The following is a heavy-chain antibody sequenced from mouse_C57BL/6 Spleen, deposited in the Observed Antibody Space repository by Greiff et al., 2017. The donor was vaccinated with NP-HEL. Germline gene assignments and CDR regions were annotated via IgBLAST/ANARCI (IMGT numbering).Heavy chain of an antibody. CDR1: GYAFSSSW. CDR3: ARFPAY. Sequence: VQLQQSGPELVKPGASVKISCKASGYAFSSSWMNWVTQRPGKGIEWIGRIYPGDGDTNYNGKFKGKATLTADKSSSTAYMQLSSLTSGDSAVYFCARFPAYWGQGTLVTVSA. V-gene: IGHV1-82*01. CDR2: IYPGDGDT. J-gene: IGHJ3*01.